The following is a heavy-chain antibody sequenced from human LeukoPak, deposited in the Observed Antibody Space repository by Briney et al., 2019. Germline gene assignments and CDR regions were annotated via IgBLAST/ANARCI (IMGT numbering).Heavy chain of an antibody. CDR2: IKEDGRER. J-gene: IGHJ6*04. CDR1: GFTFSTYW. V-gene: IGHV3-7*01. CDR3: ARDDFHRTGSGLDGMDV. Sequence: PGGSLRLSCAASGFTFSTYWMTWVRQAPGKGLEWVANIKEDGRERYYVDSVKGRFTISRDNAKNSLSLQMNRLRVEDTAVYYCARDDFHRTGSGLDGMDVWGKGTTVTVSS. D-gene: IGHD3-10*01.